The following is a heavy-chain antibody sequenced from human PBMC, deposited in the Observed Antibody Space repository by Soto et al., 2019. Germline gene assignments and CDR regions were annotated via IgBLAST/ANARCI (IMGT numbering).Heavy chain of an antibody. CDR1: GGSISSYY. J-gene: IGHJ3*02. CDR2: IYYSGST. D-gene: IGHD2-15*01. V-gene: IGHV4-59*01. CDR3: GRGAVVVVAATHDAFDI. Sequence: PSETLSLTCTVSGGSISSYYWSWIRQPPGKGLEWIGYIYYSGSTNYNPSLKSRVTISVDTSKNQFSLKLSSVTAADTAVYYCGRGAVVVVAATHDAFDIWGQGTMVTVSS.